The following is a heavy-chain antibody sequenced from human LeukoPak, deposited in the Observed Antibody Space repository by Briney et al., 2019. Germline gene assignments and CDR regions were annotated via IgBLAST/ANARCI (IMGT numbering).Heavy chain of an antibody. CDR2: IYYSGST. CDR1: GGSISSGGYY. Sequence: MSSETLSLTCTVSGGSISSGGYYWRWIRQHPGKGLEWIGYIYYSGSTYYNPSLKSRVTISVDTSKNQFSLKLSSVTAADTAVYYCARELHGGGAFDYWGQGTLVTVSS. V-gene: IGHV4-31*03. J-gene: IGHJ4*02. D-gene: IGHD3-16*01. CDR3: ARELHGGGAFDY.